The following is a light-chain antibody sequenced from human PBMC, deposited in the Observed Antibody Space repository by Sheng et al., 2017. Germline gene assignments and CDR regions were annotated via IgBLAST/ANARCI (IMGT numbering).Light chain of an antibody. CDR1: SSNIGSHY. CDR2: RSN. V-gene: IGLV1-47*01. Sequence: QSVLTQPPSVSGTPGQRVTISCSGSSSNIGSHYVYWYQQLPETAPKLLIYRSNQRPSGVSSRFSGSKSGNTASLTISGLQSEDEADYYCSSYTRRTTHHVVFGGGTTLTVL. J-gene: IGLJ2*01. CDR3: SSYTRRTTHHVV.